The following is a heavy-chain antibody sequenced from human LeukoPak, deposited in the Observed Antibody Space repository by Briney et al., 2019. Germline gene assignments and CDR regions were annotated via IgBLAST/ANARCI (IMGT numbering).Heavy chain of an antibody. Sequence: SETLSLTCAVYGGSFSGYYWSWIRQPPGKGLEWIGEINHSGSTNYNPSLKSPVTISVDTSKNQFSLKLSSVTAADTAVYYCARVNGIVSFWGQGTLVTVSS. CDR2: INHSGST. J-gene: IGHJ4*02. CDR3: ARVNGIVSF. D-gene: IGHD2/OR15-2a*01. V-gene: IGHV4-34*01. CDR1: GGSFSGYY.